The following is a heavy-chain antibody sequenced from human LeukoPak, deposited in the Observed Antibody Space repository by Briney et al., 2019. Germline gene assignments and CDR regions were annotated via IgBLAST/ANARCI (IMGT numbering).Heavy chain of an antibody. CDR3: ARAPYGDYDY. V-gene: IGHV3-23*01. J-gene: IGHJ4*02. CDR2: ISGSGDST. Sequence: GGSLRLSCAASGFTFSNYVMSWVRQAPGKGLEWVSGISGSGDSTYYADSVKGRFTISRDNSKNTLYLQMNSLRVEDTAVYYCARAPYGDYDYWGQGTLVTVSS. CDR1: GFTFSNYV. D-gene: IGHD4-17*01.